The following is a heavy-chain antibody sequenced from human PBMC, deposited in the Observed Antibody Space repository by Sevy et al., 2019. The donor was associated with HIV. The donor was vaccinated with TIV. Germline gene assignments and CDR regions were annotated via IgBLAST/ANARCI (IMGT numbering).Heavy chain of an antibody. J-gene: IGHJ6*03. CDR3: AKGGGGHYDPDEIAYYFYYYNMDV. Sequence: GGSLRLSCAVSGFSFDSYGMTWVRQAPGKGLEWVSAISGSGTRTYYADSVKGRFIISRDNSKNTLDLQMNSLRAEDTAIYYCAKGGGGHYDPDEIAYYFYYYNMDVWGKATTVTVSS. CDR1: GFSFDSYG. V-gene: IGHV3-23*01. CDR2: ISGSGTRT. D-gene: IGHD3-22*01.